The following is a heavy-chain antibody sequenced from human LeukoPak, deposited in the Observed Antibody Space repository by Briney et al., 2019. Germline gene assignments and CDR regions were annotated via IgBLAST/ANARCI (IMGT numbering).Heavy chain of an antibody. D-gene: IGHD3-10*01. J-gene: IGHJ4*02. V-gene: IGHV3-30*18. Sequence: GGSLRLSCAASGFTFGSYGMHWVRQAPGKGLEWVAVISYDGSNKYYADSVKGRFTISRDNSKNTLYLQMNSLRAEDAAVYYCAKRMMWFGEPGEPAVWDYWGQGTLVTVSS. CDR3: AKRMMWFGEPGEPAVWDY. CDR1: GFTFGSYG. CDR2: ISYDGSNK.